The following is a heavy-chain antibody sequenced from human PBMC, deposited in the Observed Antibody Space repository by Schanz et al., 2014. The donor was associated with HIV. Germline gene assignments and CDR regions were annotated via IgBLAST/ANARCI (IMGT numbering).Heavy chain of an antibody. D-gene: IGHD3-16*01. CDR1: GFAFNNYA. CDR2: IKEDGSEK. Sequence: VQLVESGGGFVQPGGSLRLSCAASGFAFNNYAMTWVRQAPGKGLEWVANIKEDGSEKYHADSVKGRFTISRDNAKNSLFLQMESLRAEDTAVYYCARDGGEVWGQGTTVTVSS. CDR3: ARDGGEV. J-gene: IGHJ6*02. V-gene: IGHV3-7*01.